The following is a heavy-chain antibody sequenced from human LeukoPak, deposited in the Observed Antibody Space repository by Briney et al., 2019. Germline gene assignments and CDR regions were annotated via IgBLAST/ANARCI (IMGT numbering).Heavy chain of an antibody. CDR1: GVTLSDHH. V-gene: IGHV3-72*01. J-gene: IGHJ3*02. CDR2: TRDKARSYRT. D-gene: IGHD3-16*01. Sequence: GGSLRLSCAASGVTLSDHHVDWVRQAPGKGLEWVGRTRDKARSYRTEYAASEDGRFTISRDDSKNAVYLQMNSLKTEDTAVYYCARDGGKGDKSAFDIWGQGTVVTVSP. CDR3: ARDGGKGDKSAFDI.